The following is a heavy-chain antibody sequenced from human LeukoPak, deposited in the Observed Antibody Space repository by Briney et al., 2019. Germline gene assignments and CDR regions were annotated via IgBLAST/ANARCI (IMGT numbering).Heavy chain of an antibody. CDR3: ARSLRYCGGGSCYSGYFQY. D-gene: IGHD2-15*01. V-gene: IGHV4-31*03. J-gene: IGHJ1*01. CDR1: GGSISSGGYY. Sequence: SSQTLSLTCTVSGGSISSGGYYWSWIRQHPGKGLEWIGYIYFSGSTYYNPSLKSRVTMSLDTSKNQFSLRLSSVTAADTAVYYCARSLRYCGGGSCYSGYFQYWGQGTLVTVSS. CDR2: IYFSGST.